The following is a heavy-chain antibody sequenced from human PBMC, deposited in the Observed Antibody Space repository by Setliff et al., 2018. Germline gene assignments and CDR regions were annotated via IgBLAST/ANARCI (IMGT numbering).Heavy chain of an antibody. Sequence: GGSLRLSCAASGLTTTHYYMDWVRQAPGKGLEWVGRIRDKANRYTTEYAASVKGRFTISRLDPEISMYLQMNSLETEDTAVYFCARGPRDGYNSGLDYWGQGALVTVSS. CDR3: ARGPRDGYNSGLDY. CDR2: IRDKANRYTT. V-gene: IGHV3-72*01. CDR1: GLTTTHYY. J-gene: IGHJ4*02. D-gene: IGHD5-12*01.